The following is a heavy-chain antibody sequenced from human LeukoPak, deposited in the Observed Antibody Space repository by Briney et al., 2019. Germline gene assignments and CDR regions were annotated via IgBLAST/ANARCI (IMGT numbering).Heavy chain of an antibody. J-gene: IGHJ4*02. CDR2: MNPNSGNT. D-gene: IGHD3-22*01. CDR1: GYTFTSYD. CDR3: ARGRYYDSSGYYGDFDY. V-gene: IGHV1-8*03. Sequence: ASVKVSCKASGYTFTSYDINWVRQATGQGLEWMGWMNPNSGNTGYAQKLQGRVTITRNTSISTAYMELSSLRSEDTAVYYCARGRYYDSSGYYGDFDYWGQGTLVTVSS.